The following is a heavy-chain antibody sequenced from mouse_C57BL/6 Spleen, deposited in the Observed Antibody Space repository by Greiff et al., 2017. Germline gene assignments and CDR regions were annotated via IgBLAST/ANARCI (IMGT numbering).Heavy chain of an antibody. Sequence: VQLQQPGAELVKPGASVKLSCKASGYTFTRYWMHWVKQRPGRGLEWIGRIDPNSGSTKYNEKFKSKATLTVDKPSSTAYMQISSLTSEDSAVYYCARWGSSHFDYWGQGTTLTVSS. J-gene: IGHJ2*01. D-gene: IGHD1-1*01. CDR1: GYTFTRYW. CDR2: IDPNSGST. CDR3: ARWGSSHFDY. V-gene: IGHV1-72*01.